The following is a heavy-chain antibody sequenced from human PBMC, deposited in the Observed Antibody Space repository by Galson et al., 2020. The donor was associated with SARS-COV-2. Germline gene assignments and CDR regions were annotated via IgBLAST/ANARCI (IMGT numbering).Heavy chain of an antibody. CDR1: GYTFTSYA. Sequence: ASVKVSCKASGYTFTSYAMNWVRQAPGQGLEWMGWINTNTGNPTYAQGFTGRFVFSLDTSVSTAYLQISSLKAEDTAVYYCARVTFPIDEDAFDIWGQGTMVTVSS. D-gene: IGHD2-21*02. J-gene: IGHJ3*02. V-gene: IGHV7-4-1*02. CDR3: ARVTFPIDEDAFDI. CDR2: INTNTGNP.